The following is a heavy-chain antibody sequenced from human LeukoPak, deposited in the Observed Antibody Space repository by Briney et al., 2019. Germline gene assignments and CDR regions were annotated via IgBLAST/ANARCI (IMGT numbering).Heavy chain of an antibody. CDR2: INAGNGNT. V-gene: IGHV1-3*01. J-gene: IGHJ5*02. CDR1: GYTFTSYA. Sequence: ASVKVSCTASGYTFTSYAMHWVRQAPGQRLEWMGWINAGNGNTKYSQKFQGRVTITRDTSASTAYMELSSLRSEDTAVYYCARPYMGYCSGGSCYGGENWFDPWGQGTPVTVSS. D-gene: IGHD2-15*01. CDR3: ARPYMGYCSGGSCYGGENWFDP.